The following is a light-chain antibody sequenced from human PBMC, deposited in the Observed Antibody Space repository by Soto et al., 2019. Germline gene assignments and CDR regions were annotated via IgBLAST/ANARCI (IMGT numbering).Light chain of an antibody. Sequence: VMTQSPGTLSVAPWERATLSWSAGQGVTTNFAWYQQKSGQSPRLLIYDVSIRATGVPARFSGTGSETDFTLTISGLQSEDSAVYFCQQYNNWPFSFGQGTRLEIK. CDR3: QQYNNWPFS. CDR2: DVS. CDR1: QGVTTN. V-gene: IGKV3-15*01. J-gene: IGKJ5*01.